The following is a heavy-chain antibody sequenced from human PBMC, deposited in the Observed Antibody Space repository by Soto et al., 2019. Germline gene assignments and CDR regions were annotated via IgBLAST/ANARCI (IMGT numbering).Heavy chain of an antibody. D-gene: IGHD5-18*01. V-gene: IGHV4-39*01. Sequence: SETLSLTCTVSGGSISSSSYYWGWIRQPPGKGLEWIGSIYYSGSTYYNPSLKSRVTISVDTSKNQFSLKLSSVTAADTAAYYCARLDTAMVLDYWGQGTLVTVSS. CDR2: IYYSGST. CDR3: ARLDTAMVLDY. J-gene: IGHJ4*02. CDR1: GGSISSSSYY.